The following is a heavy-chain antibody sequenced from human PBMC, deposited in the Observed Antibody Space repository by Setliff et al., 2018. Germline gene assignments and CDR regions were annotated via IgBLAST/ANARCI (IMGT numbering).Heavy chain of an antibody. D-gene: IGHD3-10*01. CDR3: ASGQPLVRKYYYYMDV. V-gene: IGHV1-69*13. J-gene: IGHJ6*03. CDR2: IIPMFGT. Sequence: VASVKVSCKTSGYTFINYGLSWMRQAPGQGLEWMGGIIPMFGTNYAQKFQGRVTITADESTSTAYMELSSLGSEDTAVYYCASGQPLVRKYYYYMDVWGKGTTVTVSS. CDR1: GYTFINYG.